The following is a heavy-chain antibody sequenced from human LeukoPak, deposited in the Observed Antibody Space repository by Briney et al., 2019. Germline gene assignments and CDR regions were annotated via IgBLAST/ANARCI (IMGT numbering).Heavy chain of an antibody. CDR3: ARDLRYDFWSGPHNWFDP. CDR2: ISYDGSNK. CDR1: GFTFSSYA. Sequence: GGSLRLSCAASGFTFSSYAMHWVRQAPGKGLEWGAVISYDGSNKYYADSVKGRFTISRDNPKNTLYLQMNSLRAEDTAVYYCARDLRYDFWSGPHNWFDPWGQGTLVTVSS. J-gene: IGHJ5*02. V-gene: IGHV3-30-3*01. D-gene: IGHD3-3*01.